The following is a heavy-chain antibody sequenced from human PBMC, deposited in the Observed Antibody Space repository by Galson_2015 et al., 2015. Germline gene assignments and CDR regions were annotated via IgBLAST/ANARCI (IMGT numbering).Heavy chain of an antibody. CDR1: GDSISRYY. CDR2: IYNRGST. CDR3: ARIYGDQRANWFDP. J-gene: IGHJ5*02. Sequence: ETLSLTCTVSGDSISRYYWSWIRQPPGKGLQCIGYIYNRGSTNYTPSLKSRVTMSVDTSRNQFSLKLNSVTAADTAVYYCARIYGDQRANWFDPWGQGTLVIVSS. D-gene: IGHD4-17*01. V-gene: IGHV4-59*01.